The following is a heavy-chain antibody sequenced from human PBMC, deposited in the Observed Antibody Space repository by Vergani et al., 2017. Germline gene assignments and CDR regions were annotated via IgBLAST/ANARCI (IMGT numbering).Heavy chain of an antibody. V-gene: IGHV3-33*01. Sequence: QVQLVESGGGVVQPGRSLRLSCAASGFTFNQYGMHWVRQAPGKGLEWVAVTWYDGNNKQYADSVKGRFTISRDNSKSTMYLQMNSLRDEDTGVYDCARDLRLLDNRFDPWGQGTLVTVSS. CDR1: GFTFNQYG. CDR3: ARDLRLLDNRFDP. CDR2: TWYDGNNK. J-gene: IGHJ5*02. D-gene: IGHD1-14*01.